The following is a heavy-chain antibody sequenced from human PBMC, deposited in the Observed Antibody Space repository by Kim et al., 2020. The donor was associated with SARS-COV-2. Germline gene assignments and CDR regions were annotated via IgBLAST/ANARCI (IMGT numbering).Heavy chain of an antibody. Sequence: ADSVKCRFTISRDNSKNPLYLQMNSLRAEDTAVYYCARVRSGSYLGYFDYWGQGTLVTVSS. CDR3: ARVRSGSYLGYFDY. V-gene: IGHV3-30*01. D-gene: IGHD1-26*01. J-gene: IGHJ4*02.